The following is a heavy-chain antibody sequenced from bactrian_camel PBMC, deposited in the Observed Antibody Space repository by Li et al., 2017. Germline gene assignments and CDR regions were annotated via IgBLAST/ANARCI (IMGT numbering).Heavy chain of an antibody. Sequence: VQLVESGGGLVQPGESSRLACAASGFTFSTYDMTWIRQAPGKGLEWVSGIDTSGSYTYYADSVKGRFAVSRDNAKNTLYLQLNSLKTEDTAMYYCTNAGVYTMYNENYWGQGTQVTVS. V-gene: IGHV3S40*01. CDR1: GFTFSTYD. CDR3: TNAGVYTMYNENY. CDR2: IDTSGSYT. J-gene: IGHJ4*01. D-gene: IGHD3*01.